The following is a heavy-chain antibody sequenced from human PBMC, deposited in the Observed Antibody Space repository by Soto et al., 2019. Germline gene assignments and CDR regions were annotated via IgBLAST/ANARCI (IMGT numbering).Heavy chain of an antibody. Sequence: ASVKVSCKASGYTFTNYDISWIRQAPGQGLEWMGWISTYNGNTNYAQKFQDRVSMTTDTSTSTAYMELRSLRSDDTAVYHCAREGLYCSGTSCYAVYYFDYWGQGTLVTVS. V-gene: IGHV1-18*01. J-gene: IGHJ4*02. CDR3: AREGLYCSGTSCYAVYYFDY. CDR1: GYTFTNYD. CDR2: ISTYNGNT. D-gene: IGHD2-2*01.